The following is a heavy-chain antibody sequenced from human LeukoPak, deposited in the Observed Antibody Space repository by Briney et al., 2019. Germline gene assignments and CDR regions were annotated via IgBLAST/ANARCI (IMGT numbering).Heavy chain of an antibody. D-gene: IGHD3-3*01. CDR1: GYSISSGYY. J-gene: IGHJ4*02. Sequence: SETLSLTCTVSGYSISSGYYWGWIRQPPGKGLEWIGSIYHSGSTYYNPSLKSRGTISVDTSKNQFSLKLSSVTAADTAVYYCARAAPRWTYYDFWSGLDYWGQGTLVTVSS. CDR2: IYHSGST. CDR3: ARAAPRWTYYDFWSGLDY. V-gene: IGHV4-38-2*02.